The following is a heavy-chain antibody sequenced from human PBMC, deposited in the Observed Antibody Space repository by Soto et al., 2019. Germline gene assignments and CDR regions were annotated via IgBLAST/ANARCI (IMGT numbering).Heavy chain of an antibody. V-gene: IGHV1-8*01. J-gene: IGHJ3*02. Sequence: GPSVKVSCKASGDTSTSYDINWVRQATGQGLEWMGWMNPNSGNTGYAQKFQGRVTMTRNTSISTAYMELSSLRSEDTAVYYCARGLRQIPTTEDDDAFDIWG. D-gene: IGHD1-1*01. CDR1: GDTSTSYD. CDR3: ARGLRQIPTTEDDDAFDI. CDR2: MNPNSGNT.